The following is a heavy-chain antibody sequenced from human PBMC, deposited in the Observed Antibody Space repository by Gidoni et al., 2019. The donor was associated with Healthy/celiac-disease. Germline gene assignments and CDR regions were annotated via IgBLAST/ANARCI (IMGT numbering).Heavy chain of an antibody. CDR3: AHNNPYYYDSSGYYIGPFSFDY. Sequence: QITLKESGPTLVKPTQTLTLTCTFSGFSLSTSGVGVGWIRQPPGKALEWLALIYWDDDKRYSPSLKSRLTITKDTSKNQVVLTMTNMDPVDTATYYCAHNNPYYYDSSGYYIGPFSFDYWGQGTLVTVSS. J-gene: IGHJ4*02. CDR1: GFSLSTSGVG. V-gene: IGHV2-5*02. D-gene: IGHD3-22*01. CDR2: IYWDDDK.